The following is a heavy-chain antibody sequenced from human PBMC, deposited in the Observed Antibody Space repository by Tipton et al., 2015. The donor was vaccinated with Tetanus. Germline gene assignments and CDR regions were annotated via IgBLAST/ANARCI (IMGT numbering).Heavy chain of an antibody. J-gene: IGHJ4*02. CDR1: GGSISSYY. Sequence: TLSLTCTVPGGSISSYYWSWIRQPPGKGPEWIGQIHSSGSTNYIPSLKSRVTISLDTSKNQFSLRLTSVTAADTAVYYCARDIEEVGATKYFDYWGQGTLVTVSS. CDR2: IHSSGST. D-gene: IGHD1-26*01. CDR3: ARDIEEVGATKYFDY. V-gene: IGHV4-59*01.